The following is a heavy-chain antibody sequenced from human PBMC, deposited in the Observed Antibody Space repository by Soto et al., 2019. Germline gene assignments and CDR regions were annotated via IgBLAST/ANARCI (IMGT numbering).Heavy chain of an antibody. V-gene: IGHV1-46*01. D-gene: IGHD6-13*01. Sequence: QVQLVQSGAEVKKPGASVKVSCKASGYTFTNSYIHWVRQAPGQGLEWMALLNPNGGSTNYAQNLQGRATVTRDTSTSTVYMELTSLTSEDTAVYYCARNLAAGDYWGQGTLVTVSS. J-gene: IGHJ4*02. CDR2: LNPNGGST. CDR1: GYTFTNSY. CDR3: ARNLAAGDY.